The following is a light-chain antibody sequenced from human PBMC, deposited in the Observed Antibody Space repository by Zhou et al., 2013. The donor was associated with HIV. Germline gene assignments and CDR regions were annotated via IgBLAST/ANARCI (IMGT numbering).Light chain of an antibody. V-gene: IGKV1-39*01. CDR1: QSISTY. CDR2: AAS. Sequence: DIQMTQSPSSLSASVGDRVTITCRASQSISTYLNWYQQKPGKAPKVLIYAASSLQSGVPSRFSGSGSGTDFTLTISSLQPDDFATYYCQQCNNSPYTFGQGTKLEIK. CDR3: QQCNNSPYT. J-gene: IGKJ2*01.